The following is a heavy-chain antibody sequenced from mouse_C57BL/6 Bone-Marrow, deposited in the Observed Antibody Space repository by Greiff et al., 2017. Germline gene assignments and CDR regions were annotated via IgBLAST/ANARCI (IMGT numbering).Heavy chain of an antibody. V-gene: IGHV1-72*01. J-gene: IGHJ1*03. Sequence: QVQLQQSGAELVRPGTSVKMSCKASGYTFTNYWIGWAKQRPGRGLEWIGRIDPNSGGTKYNEKFKSKATLTVDKPSSTAYMQLSSLTSEDSAVYYCARSHYYGSSYVNWYFDVWGTGTTVTVSS. CDR3: ARSHYYGSSYVNWYFDV. CDR1: GYTFTNYW. CDR2: IDPNSGGT. D-gene: IGHD1-1*01.